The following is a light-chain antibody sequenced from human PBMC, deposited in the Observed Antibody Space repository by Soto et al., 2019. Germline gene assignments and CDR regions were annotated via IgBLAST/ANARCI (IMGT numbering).Light chain of an antibody. CDR2: DAS. CDR1: RSFSSY. Sequence: PEVTAPLCCTVSRSFSSYVNWFRQRPCQAPRLLIFDASNRATGIPTRISGSGSGTDFTLTISNLEPEDSAVYYCQQRSNWLSFGGGTKV. CDR3: QQRSNWLS. V-gene: IGKV3-11*01. J-gene: IGKJ4*01.